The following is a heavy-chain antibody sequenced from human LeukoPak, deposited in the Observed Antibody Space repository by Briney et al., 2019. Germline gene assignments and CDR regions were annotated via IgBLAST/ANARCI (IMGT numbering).Heavy chain of an antibody. Sequence: KASETLSLTCTVSGGSISDYYWSWIRQPPGKGLEWIGYIYYSGSTSYNPSLKSRVTISVDTSKNQFSLKLSSMTAADTAVYYCARDPLDYCSTTTCYGGAFDLWGHGILVTVFS. CDR2: IYYSGST. V-gene: IGHV4-59*01. D-gene: IGHD2-2*01. CDR3: ARDPLDYCSTTTCYGGAFDL. J-gene: IGHJ5*02. CDR1: GGSISDYY.